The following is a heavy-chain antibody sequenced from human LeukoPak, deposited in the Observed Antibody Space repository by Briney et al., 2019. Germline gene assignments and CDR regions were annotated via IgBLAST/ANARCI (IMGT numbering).Heavy chain of an antibody. CDR2: IGDSGEIE. Sequence: SGGSLTLSCEASGLILRGHAMSWVRQAPGKGLEWVSGIGDSGEIERYADSVKGRFTISRDNFRNTVYLERRSLRPKDTTVYYCAKGYSSGWTPFDYWGQGTQVTVSS. CDR3: AKGYSSGWTPFDY. V-gene: IGHV3-23*01. CDR1: GLILRGHA. J-gene: IGHJ4*02. D-gene: IGHD6-19*01.